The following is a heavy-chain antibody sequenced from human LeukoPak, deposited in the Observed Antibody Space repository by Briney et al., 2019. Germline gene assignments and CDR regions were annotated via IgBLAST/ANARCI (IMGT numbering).Heavy chain of an antibody. V-gene: IGHV1-69*13. J-gene: IGHJ3*02. CDR2: IIPIFGTA. CDR3: ARESLRLGKNGPYVFDI. D-gene: IGHD2-8*01. CDR1: GGTFSSYA. Sequence: ASVKVSCKASGGTFSSYAISWVRQAPGQGLEWMGGIIPIFGTANYAQKFQGRVTITADESTSTAYMELSSLRSEDTAVYYCARESLRLGKNGPYVFDIGAKGTMVPVFS.